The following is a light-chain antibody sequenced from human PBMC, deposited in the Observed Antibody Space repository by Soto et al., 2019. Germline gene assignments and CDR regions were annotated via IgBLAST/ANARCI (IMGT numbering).Light chain of an antibody. V-gene: IGLV2-11*01. Sequence: QSALTQPRSVSGSPGHSVAISCTGTSSDVGGYNYVSWYQQHPGKAPKLMIYDVTKRPSGVPDRFSGSKSGNTASLTISGLQAEDEADYYCCSYAGSYIYVVFGGGTKLTVL. CDR3: CSYAGSYIYVV. CDR2: DVT. J-gene: IGLJ2*01. CDR1: SSDVGGYNY.